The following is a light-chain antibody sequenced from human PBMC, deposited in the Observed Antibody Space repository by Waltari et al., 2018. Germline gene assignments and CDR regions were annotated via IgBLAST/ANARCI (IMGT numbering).Light chain of an antibody. CDR2: GAS. J-gene: IGKJ4*01. V-gene: IGKV3-20*01. CDR1: QSVSSIY. Sequence: EIVLTQSPGTLSLSPGESATLSCRASQSVSSIYLAWYQQKPGQTPRLLIYGASSRATGIPDRFSGSGSGTDFTLTISRLEPEDSAVYYCQQYVSSPLTFGGGTKVEIK. CDR3: QQYVSSPLT.